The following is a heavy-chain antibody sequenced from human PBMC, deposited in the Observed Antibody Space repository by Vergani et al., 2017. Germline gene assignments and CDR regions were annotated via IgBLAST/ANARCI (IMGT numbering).Heavy chain of an antibody. CDR1: GYTFTSYG. Sequence: QVQLVQSGAEVKKPGASVKVSCKASGYTFTSYGISWVRQAPGQGLEWMGWISAYNGNTKYSQKFQGRVTITRDTSASTAYMELSSLRSEDTAVYYCAREKNDFWSGTFDYWGQGTLVTVSS. D-gene: IGHD3-3*01. CDR2: ISAYNGNT. J-gene: IGHJ4*02. V-gene: IGHV1-18*01. CDR3: AREKNDFWSGTFDY.